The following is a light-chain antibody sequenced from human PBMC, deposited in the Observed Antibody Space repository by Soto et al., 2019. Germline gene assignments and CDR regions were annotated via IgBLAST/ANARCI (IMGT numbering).Light chain of an antibody. V-gene: IGKV1-6*01. CDR3: QHTYSAPYT. CDR1: QGIRND. CDR2: AAS. Sequence: AIQMTQSPSSLSASVGDRVTITCRASQGIRNDLGWYQQKPGKAPKLLIYAASSLQSGVPSRFSGSGSGTDFTLTINSLQPEDFATYYCQHTYSAPYTFGQGTKLEIK. J-gene: IGKJ2*01.